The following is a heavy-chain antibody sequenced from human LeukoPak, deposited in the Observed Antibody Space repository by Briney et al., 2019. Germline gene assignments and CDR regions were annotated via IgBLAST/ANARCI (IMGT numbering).Heavy chain of an antibody. CDR2: IYYRGIT. D-gene: IGHD6-13*01. V-gene: IGHV4-39*07. CDR3: VRDRLGAAGTLTADS. CDR1: GGSIISPSHY. J-gene: IGHJ4*02. Sequence: KSSESLSLTCTVSGGSIISPSHYSGWTRQPPGKGLEWIGTIYYRGITYYNSSLKSRVTVSLDTSKNQFSLKLSSVTAADAAVYYCVRDRLGAAGTLTADSWGQGTLVTVSA.